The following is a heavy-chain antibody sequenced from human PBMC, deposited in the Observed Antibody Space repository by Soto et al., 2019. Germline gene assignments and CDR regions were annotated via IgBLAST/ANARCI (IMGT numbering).Heavy chain of an antibody. CDR3: ATSTGYCSGGSCYSDDAFDI. D-gene: IGHD2-15*01. J-gene: IGHJ3*02. CDR1: GFTVSSNY. CDR2: IYSGGST. V-gene: IGHV3-66*01. Sequence: GGSLRLSCAASGFTVSSNYMSWVRQAPGKGLEWVSVIYSGGSTYYADSVKGRFTISRDNSKNTLYLQMNSLRAEDTAVYYCATSTGYCSGGSCYSDDAFDIWGQGTMVTVSS.